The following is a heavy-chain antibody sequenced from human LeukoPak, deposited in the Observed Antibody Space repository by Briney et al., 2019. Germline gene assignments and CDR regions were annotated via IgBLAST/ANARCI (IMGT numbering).Heavy chain of an antibody. CDR1: GASIRSGDYY. Sequence: SETLSLTCTVSGASIRSGDYYRSWIRQPPGKGLEWLGYIYDSGSTYYNPSLKSRITISVDTSENRFSLKLSSVAATDTAVYYCARDCSGGSCYGAFDIWGQGTMVTVSS. V-gene: IGHV4-30-4*01. D-gene: IGHD2-15*01. CDR2: IYDSGST. CDR3: ARDCSGGSCYGAFDI. J-gene: IGHJ3*02.